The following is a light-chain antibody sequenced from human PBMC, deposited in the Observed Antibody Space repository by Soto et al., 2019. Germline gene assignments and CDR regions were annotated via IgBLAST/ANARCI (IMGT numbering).Light chain of an antibody. CDR2: EVS. J-gene: IGLJ2*01. Sequence: QSVLTQPPSASGSPGQSVTISCTGTSSDVGGYNFVSWYQQHPGKAPKLMIYEVSKRPSGVPDRFSGSKSGNTASLTVSGLQADDEADYYCTSYAGSNIPVVFGGGTQLT. V-gene: IGLV2-8*01. CDR3: TSYAGSNIPVV. CDR1: SSDVGGYNF.